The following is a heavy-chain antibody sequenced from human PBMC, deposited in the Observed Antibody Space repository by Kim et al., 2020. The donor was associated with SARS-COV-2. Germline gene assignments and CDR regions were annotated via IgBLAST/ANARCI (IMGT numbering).Heavy chain of an antibody. CDR1: GFTFSSYS. Sequence: GGSLRLSCAASGFTFSSYSMNWVRQAPGKGLEWVSSISSSSSYIYYTDSVKGRFTISRDNAKNSLYLQMNSLRAEDTAVYYCAREVYYYGSGSYLWDYWGHRTLVTVST. CDR3: AREVYYYGSGSYLWDY. D-gene: IGHD3-10*01. V-gene: IGHV3-21*01. CDR2: ISSSSSYI. J-gene: IGHJ4*01.